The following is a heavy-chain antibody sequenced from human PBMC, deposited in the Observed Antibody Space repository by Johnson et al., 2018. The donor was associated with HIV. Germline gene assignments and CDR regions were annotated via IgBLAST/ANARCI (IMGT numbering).Heavy chain of an antibody. D-gene: IGHD3-22*01. CDR3: ARGGSSGYYIFRAFDI. CDR1: EFTFSRYW. V-gene: IGHV3-66*02. CDR2: IHRGGST. Sequence: LVESGGGLGQPGGSLRLSCAASEFTFSRYWMHWVRQASGKGLVWVSVIHRGGSTAYADSVKGRFTISRDNSKNTLYLQMNSLRADDTAVYYCARGGSSGYYIFRAFDIWGQGTMVTVSS. J-gene: IGHJ3*02.